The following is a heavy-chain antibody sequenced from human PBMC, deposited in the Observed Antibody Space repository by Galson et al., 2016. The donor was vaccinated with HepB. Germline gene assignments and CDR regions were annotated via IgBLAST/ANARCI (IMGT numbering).Heavy chain of an antibody. D-gene: IGHD2-2*01. Sequence: SLRLSCAASGFTFSNYGMSWVRQAPGKGLEWVLGISGSSATYYADSVKGRFTISRDNSKNTLFLQMNTLRAEDTAVYYCAKVREACSRTSCYHYYGTDVWGQGTTVTVSS. CDR1: GFTFSNYG. CDR3: AKVREACSRTSCYHYYGTDV. J-gene: IGHJ6*02. V-gene: IGHV3-23*01. CDR2: ISGSSAT.